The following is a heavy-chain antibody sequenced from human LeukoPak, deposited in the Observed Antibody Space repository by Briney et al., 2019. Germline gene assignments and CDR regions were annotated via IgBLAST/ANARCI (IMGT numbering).Heavy chain of an antibody. CDR3: ARLRGVYSGYVSF. D-gene: IGHD5-12*01. V-gene: IGHV4-34*01. CDR2: INHSGST. Sequence: PSETLSLTCAVSGGSFSGYYWSWVRQPPGKGLEWIGEINHSGSTNYNPSLKSRVTISVDTSKNQFSLKLSSVTAADTAVYYCARLRGVYSGYVSFWGKGTTVTVSS. CDR1: GGSFSGYY. J-gene: IGHJ6*04.